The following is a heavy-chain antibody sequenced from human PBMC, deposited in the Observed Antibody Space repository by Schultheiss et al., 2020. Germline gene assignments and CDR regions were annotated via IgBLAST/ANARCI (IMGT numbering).Heavy chain of an antibody. CDR1: GGSFSGYY. CDR3: ARTKLYDGDINWFDP. CDR2: INHSGYT. V-gene: IGHV4-34*01. J-gene: IGHJ5*02. D-gene: IGHD4-17*01. Sequence: SETLSLTCAVYGGSFSGYYWSWIRQPPGKGLEWIGEINHSGYTNYNPSLKSRVTISIDTSKNQFSLKLTSVTAADTAVYYCARTKLYDGDINWFDPWGQGTLINVSS.